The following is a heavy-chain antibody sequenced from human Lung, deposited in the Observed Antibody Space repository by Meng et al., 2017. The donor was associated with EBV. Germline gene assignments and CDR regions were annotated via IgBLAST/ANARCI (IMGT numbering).Heavy chain of an antibody. CDR3: ARGTPGRSYSDY. Sequence: VHLLLSGAEVKKPGASVRVSCQASGYTFACYGISWLRQAPGQGLEWMGWFVNNVDTYSAQKFQGRVTMTTDTHTSTAFMELRSLRSDDTAVYYCARGTPGRSYSDYWGQGTLVTVSS. J-gene: IGHJ4*02. V-gene: IGHV1-18*01. CDR2: FVNNVDT. CDR1: GYTFACYG. D-gene: IGHD3-10*01.